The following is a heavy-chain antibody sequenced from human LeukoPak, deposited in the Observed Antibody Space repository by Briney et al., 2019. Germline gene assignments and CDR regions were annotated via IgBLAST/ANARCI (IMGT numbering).Heavy chain of an antibody. Sequence: GGSLRLSCAASAFTFSSYWMHWVRQAPGKGLVWVSRINSDGSSTSYADSVKGRFTISRDNAKNTPYLQMNSLRAEDTAMYYCARGSDCSGGSCYSYWYFDLWGRGTLVTVSS. CDR3: ARGSDCSGGSCYSYWYFDL. CDR1: AFTFSSYW. CDR2: INSDGSST. J-gene: IGHJ2*01. D-gene: IGHD2-15*01. V-gene: IGHV3-74*01.